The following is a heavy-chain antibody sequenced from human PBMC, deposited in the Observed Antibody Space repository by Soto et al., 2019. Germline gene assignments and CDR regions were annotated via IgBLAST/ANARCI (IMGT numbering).Heavy chain of an antibody. CDR1: GFTFSRSG. Sequence: GGSLRLSCAASGFTFSRSGMSWVRQAPGKGLDWVSAIGGSGSSTYYADSVKGRFTISRDNSKNTLYLQMNSLRAEDTAVYYCAKITGKVDPFDQWGQGTLVTVSS. CDR3: AKITGKVDPFDQ. V-gene: IGHV3-23*01. CDR2: IGGSGSST. D-gene: IGHD1-20*01. J-gene: IGHJ4*02.